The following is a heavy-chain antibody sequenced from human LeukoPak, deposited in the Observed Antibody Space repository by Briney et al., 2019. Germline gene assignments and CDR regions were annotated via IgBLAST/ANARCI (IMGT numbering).Heavy chain of an antibody. CDR2: IIPIFGTA. CDR1: GGTFSSYA. J-gene: IGHJ2*01. CDR3: ARDLEWYFDL. V-gene: IGHV1-69*05. Sequence: PEASVKVSCKASGGTFSSYAISRVRQAPGQGLEWMGGIIPIFGTANYAQKFQGRVTITTDESTSTAYMELSSLRSEDTAVYYCARDLEWYFDLWGRGTLVTVSS.